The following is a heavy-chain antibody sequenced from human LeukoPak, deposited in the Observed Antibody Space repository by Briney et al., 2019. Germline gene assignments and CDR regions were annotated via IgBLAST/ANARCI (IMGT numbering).Heavy chain of an antibody. CDR3: AKASTLLLWFGEFDAFGI. V-gene: IGHV3-23*01. Sequence: GGSLRLSCAASGFTFSSYAMSWVRQAPGKGLEWVSAISGSGGSTYYADSVKGRFTISRDNSKNTLYLQMNSLRAEDTAVYYCAKASTLLLWFGEFDAFGIWGQGTMVTVSS. CDR1: GFTFSSYA. J-gene: IGHJ3*02. D-gene: IGHD3-10*01. CDR2: ISGSGGST.